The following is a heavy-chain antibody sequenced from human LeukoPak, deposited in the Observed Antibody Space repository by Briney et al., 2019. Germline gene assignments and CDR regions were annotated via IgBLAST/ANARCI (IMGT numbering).Heavy chain of an antibody. J-gene: IGHJ3*02. D-gene: IGHD3-22*01. CDR3: AREGHSRGRAGTFDI. Sequence: PGGSLRLSCIASGFTFSTYPMHWVRQAPGKGLEWVAVISYDGSATSYAESVKGRFTFSRYNSKNTVYLQMNSLRGEDTAVYYCAREGHSRGRAGTFDIWGQGTTVTVSS. CDR2: ISYDGSAT. CDR1: GFTFSTYP. V-gene: IGHV3-30*04.